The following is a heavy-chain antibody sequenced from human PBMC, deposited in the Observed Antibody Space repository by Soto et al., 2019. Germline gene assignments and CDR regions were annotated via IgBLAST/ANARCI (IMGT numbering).Heavy chain of an antibody. Sequence: SVKVSCKASGGTFSSYAISWVRQAPGQGLEWMGGIIPIFGTANYAQKFQGRVTITADESTSTAYMELSSLRSEDTAVYYCARGILAAAGFDPWGQGTLVTVSS. CDR1: GGTFSSYA. CDR3: ARGILAAAGFDP. CDR2: IIPIFGTA. D-gene: IGHD6-13*01. V-gene: IGHV1-69*13. J-gene: IGHJ5*02.